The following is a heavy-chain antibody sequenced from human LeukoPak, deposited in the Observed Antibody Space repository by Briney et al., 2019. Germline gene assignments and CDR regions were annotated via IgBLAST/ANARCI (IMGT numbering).Heavy chain of an antibody. V-gene: IGHV3-21*01. Sequence: GETLRLSCAASGFTFSSHGMNWVRQAPEKGLEWVSSITSGSSYRFYADSVKGRFTISRDNAKNSLYLQMNSLRAEDTAVYYCARDPYSGSYGNYYYYFMDVWGKGTTVTISS. CDR2: ITSGSSYR. CDR3: ARDPYSGSYGNYYYYFMDV. D-gene: IGHD1-26*01. CDR1: GFTFSSHG. J-gene: IGHJ6*03.